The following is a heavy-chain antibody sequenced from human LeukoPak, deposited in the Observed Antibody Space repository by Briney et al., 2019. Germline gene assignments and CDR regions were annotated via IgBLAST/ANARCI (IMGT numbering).Heavy chain of an antibody. CDR3: ARDRRITMVRGVLNWFDP. V-gene: IGHV4-59*01. Sequence: SETLSLTCTVSGGSISSYYWSWIRQPPGKGLEWIGYIYYSGSTNYNPSLKSRVTISVDTSKNQFSLKLSSVTAADTAVYYCARDRRITMVRGVLNWFDPWGQGTLVTVSS. D-gene: IGHD3-10*01. CDR1: GGSISSYY. J-gene: IGHJ5*02. CDR2: IYYSGST.